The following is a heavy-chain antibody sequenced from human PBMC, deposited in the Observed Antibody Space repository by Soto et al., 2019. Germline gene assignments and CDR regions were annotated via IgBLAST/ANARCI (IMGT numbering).Heavy chain of an antibody. D-gene: IGHD2-21*01. Sequence: GESLKISCAASGFTFSDYYMSWIRQAPGKGLEWVSYISGSGNTIYHADSVKGRFTISRNNAKNSVYLQMNSLRVEDTAVYYCAAYSRGDSPHWGQGTLVTVSS. CDR3: AAYSRGDSPH. CDR1: GFTFSDYY. V-gene: IGHV3-11*01. CDR2: ISGSGNTI. J-gene: IGHJ4*02.